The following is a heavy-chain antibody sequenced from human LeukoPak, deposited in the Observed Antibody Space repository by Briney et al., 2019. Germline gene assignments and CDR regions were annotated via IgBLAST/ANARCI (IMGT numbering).Heavy chain of an antibody. J-gene: IGHJ4*02. V-gene: IGHV4-38-2*02. CDR1: GSSLTTDHY. D-gene: IGHD3-10*01. Sequence: PSETLSLTCTVSGSSLTTDHYWDWIRQPPGKGLEWIGSIYHSGTTYYNPSLKSRVTISVDTSKNQFSLKLSSVTAADTAVYYCARVRSGDYFDYWGQGTLVTVSS. CDR2: IYHSGTT. CDR3: ARVRSGDYFDY.